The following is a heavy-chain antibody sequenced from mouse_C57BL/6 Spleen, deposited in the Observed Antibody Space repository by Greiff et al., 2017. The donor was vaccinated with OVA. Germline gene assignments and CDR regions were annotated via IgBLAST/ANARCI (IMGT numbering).Heavy chain of an antibody. J-gene: IGHJ2*01. CDR1: GYTFTSYW. V-gene: IGHV1-52*01. D-gene: IGHD1-1*01. Sequence: QVQLQQPGAELVRPGSSVKLSCKASGYTFTSYWMHWVKQRPIQGLEWIGNIDPSDSETHYNQKFKDKATLTVDKSSSTAYMQRSSLTSEDSAVYYCARSDTTVVGFDYWGQGTTLTVSS. CDR3: ARSDTTVVGFDY. CDR2: IDPSDSET.